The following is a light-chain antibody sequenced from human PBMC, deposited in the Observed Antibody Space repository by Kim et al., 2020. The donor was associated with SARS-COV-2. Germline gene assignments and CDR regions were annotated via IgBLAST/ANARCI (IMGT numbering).Light chain of an antibody. Sequence: QGESATRSCRASHNIDISLAWYQQTPGRAPRLLIYDAAIRAAGIPDRFSASGSGTDFTLTIGSLAPEDFAVYYCQQRGNWPPALTFGGGTKVDIK. V-gene: IGKV3-11*01. J-gene: IGKJ4*01. CDR2: DAA. CDR3: QQRGNWPPALT. CDR1: HNIDIS.